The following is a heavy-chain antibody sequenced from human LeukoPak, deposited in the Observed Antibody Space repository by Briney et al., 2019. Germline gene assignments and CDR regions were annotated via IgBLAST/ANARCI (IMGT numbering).Heavy chain of an antibody. V-gene: IGHV3-64*04. CDR1: GFTFSSYA. Sequence: PGGSLRLSCSASGFTFSSYAMHWVRQAPGKGLEYVSAISSNGGSTYYADSVKGRFTISRDNSKNTLYLQMNSLRAEDTAVYYCARDPEWSHYGMDVWGKGTTVTVSS. D-gene: IGHD2-8*01. CDR3: ARDPEWSHYGMDV. J-gene: IGHJ6*04. CDR2: ISSNGGST.